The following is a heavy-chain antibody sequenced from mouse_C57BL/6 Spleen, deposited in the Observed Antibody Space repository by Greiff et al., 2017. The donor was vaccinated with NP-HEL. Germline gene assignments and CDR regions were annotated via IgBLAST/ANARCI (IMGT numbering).Heavy chain of an antibody. CDR3: ARDGYGAMDY. CDR1: GFTFSSYA. Sequence: EVKLVESGGGLVKPGGSLKLSCAASGFTFSSYAMSWVRQTPEQRLEWVATISHGGSYTYYPDNVKGRVTISSDNAKNNLYLQMSHLKSEDTAMYYCARDGYGAMDYWGQGTSVTVSA. V-gene: IGHV5-4*01. CDR2: ISHGGSYT. D-gene: IGHD2-2*01. J-gene: IGHJ4*01.